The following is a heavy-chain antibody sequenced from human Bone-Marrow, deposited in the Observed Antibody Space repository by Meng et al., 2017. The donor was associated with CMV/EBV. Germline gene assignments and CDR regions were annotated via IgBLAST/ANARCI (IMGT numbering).Heavy chain of an antibody. Sequence: EVEKGEYGGGVVKAGGAMIVSCVASGFTCSSYSMNWVRQASGKGLEWVSSISSSSSYINYADSVKGRFTISRDNAKNSLYLQMNSLRAEDTAVYYCARRTYGPNWFDPWGQGTLVTVSS. CDR3: ARRTYGPNWFDP. J-gene: IGHJ5*02. CDR2: ISSSSSYI. V-gene: IGHV3-21*01. CDR1: GFTCSSYS. D-gene: IGHD4-17*01.